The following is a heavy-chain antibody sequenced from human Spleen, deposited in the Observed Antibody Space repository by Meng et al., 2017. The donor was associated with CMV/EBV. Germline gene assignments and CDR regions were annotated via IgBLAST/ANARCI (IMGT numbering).Heavy chain of an antibody. CDR2: IYYSGST. Sequence: SETLSLTCTVSGVSISSYYWTWIRQPPGKGLEWIGSIYYSGSTYYNPSLKSRVTISVDTSKNQFSLKLTSVTAADTAVYYCAHGDYVDYWGQGTLVTVSS. CDR3: AHGDYVDY. D-gene: IGHD4-17*01. V-gene: IGHV4-59*04. J-gene: IGHJ4*02. CDR1: GVSISSYY.